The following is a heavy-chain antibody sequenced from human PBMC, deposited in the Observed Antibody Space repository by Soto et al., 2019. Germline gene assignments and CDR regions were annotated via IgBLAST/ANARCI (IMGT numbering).Heavy chain of an antibody. Sequence: EVQLVESGGGLVQPGGSLRLSCAASGFTFSNYWMYWVRQAPGKGLVWVSRVTNDGTDTTHAESVKGRFTISRDNAENTLYLPMNTLRAEDTAVYYCARGGLQHALDVWGQGSTVTVSS. CDR2: VTNDGTDT. CDR1: GFTFSNYW. V-gene: IGHV3-74*03. CDR3: ARGGLQHALDV. D-gene: IGHD6-13*01. J-gene: IGHJ6*02.